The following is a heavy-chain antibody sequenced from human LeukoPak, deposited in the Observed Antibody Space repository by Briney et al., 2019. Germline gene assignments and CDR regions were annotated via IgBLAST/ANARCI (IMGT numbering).Heavy chain of an antibody. CDR2: IWYDGQNK. Sequence: GGSLRLSCAASGFTFSNYGMHWVRQAPGKGLEWVAIIWYDGQNKCYADSVKGRFTISRDNSRSTLYLQMNSLRAEDTALYYCAKDMPAELVTTAGFDSWGQGTLVTVSS. CDR1: GFTFSNYG. V-gene: IGHV3-33*06. D-gene: IGHD2-2*01. CDR3: AKDMPAELVTTAGFDS. J-gene: IGHJ4*02.